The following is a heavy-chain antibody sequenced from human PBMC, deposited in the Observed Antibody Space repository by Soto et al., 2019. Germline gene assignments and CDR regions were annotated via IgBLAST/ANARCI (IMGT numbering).Heavy chain of an antibody. Sequence: QVQLVQSGAEVKKPGSSVKVSCKASGGTFSSYSINWVRQAPGQGLEWMGEIIPIFGTANYAQKFQGRVTITADESTSTAYMELSSLRYDDTHVYYGARDGGRHTGGIDYWGHGTLVTGSS. CDR2: IIPIFGTA. CDR1: GGTFSSYS. D-gene: IGHD1-26*01. CDR3: ARDGGRHTGGIDY. J-gene: IGHJ4*01. V-gene: IGHV1-69*01.